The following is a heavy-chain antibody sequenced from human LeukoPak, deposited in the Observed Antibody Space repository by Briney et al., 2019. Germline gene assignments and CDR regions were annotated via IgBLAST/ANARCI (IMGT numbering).Heavy chain of an antibody. CDR1: GGSISSYY. CDR2: IYYSGST. D-gene: IGHD3-22*01. CDR3: ARSYYYDSSGYFGY. J-gene: IGHJ4*02. V-gene: IGHV4-59*01. Sequence: SETLSLTCTVSGGSISSYYWSWIRQPPGKGLEWIGYIYYSGSTNYNPSLKSRVTISVDTSKNQFSLKLSSVTAADTAVYYCARSYYYDSSGYFGYWGQGTLVTVSS.